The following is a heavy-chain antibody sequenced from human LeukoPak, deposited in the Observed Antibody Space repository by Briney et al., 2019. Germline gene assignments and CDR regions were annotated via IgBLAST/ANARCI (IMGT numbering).Heavy chain of an antibody. CDR2: INPNSGGT. CDR1: GYTFTGYY. Sequence: ASVKVSCKASGYTFTGYYMHWVRQAPGQGLEWMGWINPNSGGTNYAQKFQGRVTMTRDTSISTAYMELSRLRSDDTAVYYCARDYNSPKLLWFGELLSNYFDYWGQGTLVTVSS. D-gene: IGHD3-10*01. CDR3: ARDYNSPKLLWFGELLSNYFDY. J-gene: IGHJ4*02. V-gene: IGHV1-2*02.